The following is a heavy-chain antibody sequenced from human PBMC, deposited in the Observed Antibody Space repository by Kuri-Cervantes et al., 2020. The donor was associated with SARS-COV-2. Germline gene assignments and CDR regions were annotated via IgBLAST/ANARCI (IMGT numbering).Heavy chain of an antibody. CDR1: GFTFSTYA. CDR2: ISDDGQNQ. D-gene: IGHD2-21*01. V-gene: IGHV3-30*04. CDR3: ARDRVGVLDS. Sequence: GGSLRLSCAASGFTFSTYAMHWVRQAPGKGLEWVAIISDDGQNQDFADSVKGRFTISRDNSKNTLCLNMSSLRAEDTAMYYCARDRVGVLDSWGQGTLGHRLL. J-gene: IGHJ4*02.